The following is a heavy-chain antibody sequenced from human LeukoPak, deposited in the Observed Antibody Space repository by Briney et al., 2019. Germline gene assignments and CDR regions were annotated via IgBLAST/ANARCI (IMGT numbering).Heavy chain of an antibody. CDR1: GDSISSYY. CDR3: ARGLDCGYYYYYYMDV. D-gene: IGHD2-21*02. V-gene: IGHV4-59*01. Sequence: SETLSLTCTVSGDSISSYYWSWIRQPPGEGLGWIGYIYYSGRTNYNPSLKSRVNIPVAKSKKQFSLTLRSLTAPATDVFYCARGLDCGYYYYYYMDVWGKGTTVTVSS. J-gene: IGHJ6*03. CDR2: IYYSGRT.